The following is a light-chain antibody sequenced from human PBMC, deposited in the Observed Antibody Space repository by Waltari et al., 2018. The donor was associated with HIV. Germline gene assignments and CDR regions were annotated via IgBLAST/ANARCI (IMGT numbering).Light chain of an antibody. CDR2: QDS. V-gene: IGLV3-1*01. CDR1: NLENKY. CDR3: QAWDSGKGV. J-gene: IGLJ3*02. Sequence: SSELTQPPSVPVSPGQTATITCSGDNLENKYTCWYQQRPGQTPVLVIYQDSKPPSGILDRFSGSKSANAATLTISGTHALDEADFYCQAWDSGKGVFGGGTKRTVL.